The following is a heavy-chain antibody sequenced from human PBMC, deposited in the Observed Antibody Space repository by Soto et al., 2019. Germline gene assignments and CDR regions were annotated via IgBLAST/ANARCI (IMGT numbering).Heavy chain of an antibody. J-gene: IGHJ4*02. CDR2: SHHTGST. V-gene: IGHV4-4*02. CDR1: GGSISRISHC. Sequence: SETLSLTCTVSGGSISRISHCWNWFRQSPGKGLEWIGESHHTGSTNYNPSLKSRVIISVDKSKNEFSLKLSYLTAADTAVYYWARKEEYGNSHFGYWGQGTLVTVSS. CDR3: ARKEEYGNSHFGY. D-gene: IGHD3-10*01.